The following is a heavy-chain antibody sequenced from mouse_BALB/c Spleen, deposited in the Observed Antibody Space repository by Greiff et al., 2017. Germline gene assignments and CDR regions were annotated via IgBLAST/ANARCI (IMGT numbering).Heavy chain of an antibody. CDR1: GFTFSSYA. J-gene: IGHJ4*01. D-gene: IGHD2-4*01. CDR2: ISDGGSYT. V-gene: IGHV5-4*02. Sequence: EVQLVESGGGLVKPGGSLKLSCAASGFTFSSYAMYWVRQTPEKRLEWVATISDGGSYTYYPDSVKGRFTISRDNAKNNLYLQMSSLKSEDTAMYYCARAYYDYDDYAMDYWGQGTSVTVSS. CDR3: ARAYYDYDDYAMDY.